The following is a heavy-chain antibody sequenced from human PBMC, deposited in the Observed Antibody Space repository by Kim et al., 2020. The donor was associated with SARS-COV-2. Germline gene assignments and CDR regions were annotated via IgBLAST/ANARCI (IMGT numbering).Heavy chain of an antibody. J-gene: IGHJ5*02. CDR3: TRESREYSSSWSSGWFDP. CDR2: IRSKAYGGTT. CDR1: GFTFGDYA. Sequence: GGSLRLSCTASGFTFGDYAMSWFRQAPGKGLEWVGFIRSKAYGGTTEYAASVKGRFTISRDNSKSIAYLQMNSLKTEDTAVYYCTRESREYSSSWSSGWFDPWGQGTLVTVSS. V-gene: IGHV3-49*03. D-gene: IGHD6-13*01.